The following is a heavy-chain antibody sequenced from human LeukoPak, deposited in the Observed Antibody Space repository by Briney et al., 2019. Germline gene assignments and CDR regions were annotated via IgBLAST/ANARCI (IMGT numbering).Heavy chain of an antibody. CDR1: GFTFSSYW. CDR2: INTDGSST. Sequence: GGSLRLSCAASGFTFSSYWMHWVRQAPGKGLVWVSRINTDGSSTSYADSVKGRFTISRDNAKNTLYLQMNSLRAEDTAVYYCARVAHDFWSGYYDPVAFDIWGQGTMVTVSS. J-gene: IGHJ3*02. D-gene: IGHD3-3*01. V-gene: IGHV3-74*01. CDR3: ARVAHDFWSGYYDPVAFDI.